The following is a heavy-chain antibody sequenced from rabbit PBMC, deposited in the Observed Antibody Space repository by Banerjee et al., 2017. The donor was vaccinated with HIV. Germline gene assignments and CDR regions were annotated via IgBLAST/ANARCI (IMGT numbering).Heavy chain of an antibody. CDR1: GFSFSNKYV. Sequence: QEQLVESGGGLVKPGASLTLTCKASGFSFSNKYVMCWVRQAPGKGLEWIACINTSSGNTVYASWAKGRFTISKTSSTTVTLQMTSLTAADTATYFCARDLGGVIGWNFNLRGPGTLVTVS. CDR3: ARDLGGVIGWNFNL. CDR2: INTSSGNT. D-gene: IGHD1-1*01. V-gene: IGHV1S45*01. J-gene: IGHJ4*01.